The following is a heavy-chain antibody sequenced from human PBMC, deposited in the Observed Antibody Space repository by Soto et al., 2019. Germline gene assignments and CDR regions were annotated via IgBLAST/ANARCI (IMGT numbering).Heavy chain of an antibody. CDR2: ISAYNGNT. D-gene: IGHD6-19*01. V-gene: IGHV1-18*04. CDR1: GYTFTSYG. Sequence: QVQLVQSGAEVKKPGASVKVSCKASGYTFTSYGISWVRQAPGQGLEWMGWISAYNGNTNYAQKLQGRVTMTTDTATSTAYMELRSLRSDDTAVYYCARDLAVAGTGSPYYGMDVWGQGTTVTVSS. J-gene: IGHJ6*02. CDR3: ARDLAVAGTGSPYYGMDV.